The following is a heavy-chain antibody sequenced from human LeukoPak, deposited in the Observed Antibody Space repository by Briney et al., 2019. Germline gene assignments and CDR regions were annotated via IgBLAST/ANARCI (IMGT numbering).Heavy chain of an antibody. D-gene: IGHD3-10*01. CDR1: GFTFSSYT. V-gene: IGHV3-33*08. CDR3: ARDPGDYYGSGSSDAFDI. J-gene: IGHJ3*02. Sequence: GGSLRLSCAASGFTFSSYTMHWVHQAPGKGLEWVAVIWYDGSNKYYADSVKGRFTISRDNSKNTLYLQMNSLRAEDTAVYYCARDPGDYYGSGSSDAFDIWGQGTMVTVSS. CDR2: IWYDGSNK.